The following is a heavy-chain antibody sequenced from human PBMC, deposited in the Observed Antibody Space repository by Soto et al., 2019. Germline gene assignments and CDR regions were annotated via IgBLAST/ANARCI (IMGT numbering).Heavy chain of an antibody. D-gene: IGHD3-22*01. J-gene: IGHJ6*02. CDR2: IYYSGST. CDR1: GGSISSGDYY. V-gene: IGHV4-30-4*01. CDR3: ARAGHSGLFRVYYYYGMDV. Sequence: PSETLSLTCTVSGGSISSGDYYWSWIRQPPGKGLEWIGYIYYSGSTYYNPSLKSRVTISVDTSKNQFSLKLSSVTAADTAVYYCARAGHSGLFRVYYYYGMDVWGQGTTVTVSS.